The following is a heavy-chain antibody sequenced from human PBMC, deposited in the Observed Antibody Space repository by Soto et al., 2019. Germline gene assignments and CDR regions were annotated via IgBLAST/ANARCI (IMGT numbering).Heavy chain of an antibody. J-gene: IGHJ3*02. CDR2: IYPGDSDT. CDR1: GYSFTSYW. V-gene: IGHV5-51*01. D-gene: IGHD3-3*01. CDR3: ARQQLRFLEWSSNDAFDI. Sequence: GESLKISCKGSGYSFTSYWIGWVRQMPGKGLEWMGIIYPGDSDTRYSPSFQGQVTISADKSISTAYLQWSSLKASDTAMYYCARQQLRFLEWSSNDAFDIWGQGTMVTVSS.